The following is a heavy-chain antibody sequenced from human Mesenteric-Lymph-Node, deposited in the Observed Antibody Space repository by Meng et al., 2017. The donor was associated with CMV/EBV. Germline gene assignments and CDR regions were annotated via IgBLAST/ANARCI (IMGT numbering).Heavy chain of an antibody. J-gene: IGHJ4*02. CDR3: ARGRGYCSSTSCYPLDY. D-gene: IGHD2-2*01. V-gene: IGHV4-34*01. CDR2: INHSGST. Sequence: GSLRLSCAVYGGSFSGYYWSWIRQPPGKGLEWIGEINHSGSTNYNPSLKSRVTISVDTSKNQFSLKLSSVTAADTAVYYCARGRGYCSSTSCYPLDYWGQGTLVTVSS. CDR1: GGSFSGYY.